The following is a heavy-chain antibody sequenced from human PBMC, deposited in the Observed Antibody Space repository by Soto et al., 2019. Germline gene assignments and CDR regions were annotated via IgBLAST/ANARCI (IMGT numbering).Heavy chain of an antibody. J-gene: IGHJ4*02. D-gene: IGHD3-22*01. CDR3: ARDAYYYNSSGYYYYFDY. V-gene: IGHV1-69*12. Sequence: QVQLVQSGAEVKKPGSSVKVSCKASGGTFSSYAISWVRKAPGQGLEWMGGIFPIFGTANYAQKFQGRVTITADESTSTAYMELSSLRSEDTAVYYCARDAYYYNSSGYYYYFDYWGQLTLVTVSS. CDR1: GGTFSSYA. CDR2: IFPIFGTA.